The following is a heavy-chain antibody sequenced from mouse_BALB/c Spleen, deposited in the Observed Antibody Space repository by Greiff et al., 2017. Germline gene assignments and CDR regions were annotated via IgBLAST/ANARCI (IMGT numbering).Heavy chain of an antibody. CDR2: IHYSGST. V-gene: IGHV3-1*02. CDR3: ASRYGSSSWFAY. J-gene: IGHJ3*01. CDR1: GYSITSGYS. Sequence: DVKLQESGPDLVKPSQSLSLTCTVTGYSITSGYSWHWIRQFPGNKLEWMGYIHYSGSTNYNPSLKSRISITRDTSKNQFFLQLNSVTTEDTATYYCASRYGSSSWFAYWGQGTLVTVSA. D-gene: IGHD1-1*01.